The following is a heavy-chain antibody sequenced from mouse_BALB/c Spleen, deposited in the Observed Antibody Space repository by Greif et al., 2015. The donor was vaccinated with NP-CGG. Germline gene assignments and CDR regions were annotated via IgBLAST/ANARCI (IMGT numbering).Heavy chain of an antibody. V-gene: IGHV1-15*01. Sequence: QVQLQQSGAELVRPGASVTLSCKASGYTFTDYEMHWVEQTPVHGLEWIGAIDPEAGGTAYNQKFKGKATLTADKSSSTAYMELRSLTSEDSAVYYCTRSWDGYWGQGTTLTVSS. CDR1: GYTFTDYE. CDR3: TRSWDGY. CDR2: IDPEAGGT. D-gene: IGHD4-1*01. J-gene: IGHJ2*01.